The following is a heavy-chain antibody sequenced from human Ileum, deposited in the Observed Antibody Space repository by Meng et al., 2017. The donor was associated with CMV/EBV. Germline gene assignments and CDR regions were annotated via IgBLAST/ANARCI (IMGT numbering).Heavy chain of an antibody. CDR1: GVVFRGNA. D-gene: IGHD2-15*01. Sequence: GESLKISCAVSGVVFRGNAMHWVRQAPGKGLEWVAVISYDGSDKKYAESVKGRFAISRDNSKEMLYLQMDSLRAEDTAVYYCARDRYAVIDATYFDYWGRGTLVTVSS. CDR3: ARDRYAVIDATYFDY. J-gene: IGHJ4*02. V-gene: IGHV3-30*03. CDR2: ISYDGSDK.